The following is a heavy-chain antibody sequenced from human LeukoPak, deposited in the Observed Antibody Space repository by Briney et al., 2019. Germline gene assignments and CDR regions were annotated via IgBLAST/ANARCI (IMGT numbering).Heavy chain of an antibody. D-gene: IGHD2-15*01. CDR2: IYNSGST. Sequence: SETLSLTCTVSGGSISTYYWSWIRQPPGKGLEWIGHIYNSGSTNYSPSLKSRVTISVDTSKTQFSLKLSSVTAADTAVYYCASGDMDVRNWGQGTLVTVSS. CDR1: GGSISTYY. J-gene: IGHJ4*02. V-gene: IGHV4-59*12. CDR3: ASGDMDVRN.